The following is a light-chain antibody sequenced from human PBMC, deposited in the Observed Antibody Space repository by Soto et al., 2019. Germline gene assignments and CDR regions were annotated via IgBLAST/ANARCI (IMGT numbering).Light chain of an antibody. CDR3: QQYSDFLIS. V-gene: IGKV1-5*01. Sequence: DIQMTQSPSTLSAFVGDRVTITCRASQSIGSWLAWYQQKPGKAPKLLIYDASSLEGGVPSRFSGSGFGTEFTLTITNLQPADFATYYCQQYSDFLISFGPGTTVDFK. CDR2: DAS. CDR1: QSIGSW. J-gene: IGKJ3*01.